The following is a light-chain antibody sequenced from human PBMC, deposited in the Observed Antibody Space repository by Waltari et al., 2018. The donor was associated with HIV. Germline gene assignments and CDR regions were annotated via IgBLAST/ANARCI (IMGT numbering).Light chain of an antibody. J-gene: IGKJ3*01. V-gene: IGKV1-9*01. CDR2: AAS. CDR1: QDISNY. Sequence: DTKLTQSPSFLSASGGDRITITCRASQDISNYLAWYQQKPGTVPKLLIYAASTLQSGVPSRFSGSGSGTEFTLTISGLQPEDFATYYCQQLSGDPFTFGPGTNVDLK. CDR3: QQLSGDPFT.